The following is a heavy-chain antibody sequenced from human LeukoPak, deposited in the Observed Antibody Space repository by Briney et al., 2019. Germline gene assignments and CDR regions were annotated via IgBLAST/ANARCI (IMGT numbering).Heavy chain of an antibody. CDR1: GFTFNTFN. D-gene: IGHD3-9*01. V-gene: IGHV3-21*01. CDR3: ARGHYDVLATSYKWTPDY. J-gene: IGHJ4*02. Sequence: GGSLRLSCAASGFTFNTFNMNWVRQAPGKGLEWVSSITSGGDYIYCADSVKGRFTTSRDNAKNSLSLQLNSLRVEDTAVYYCARGHYDVLATSYKWTPDYWGQGTLVTVSS. CDR2: ITSGGDYI.